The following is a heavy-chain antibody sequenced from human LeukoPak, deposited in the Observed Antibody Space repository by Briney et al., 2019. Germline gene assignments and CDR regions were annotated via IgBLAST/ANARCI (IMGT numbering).Heavy chain of an antibody. D-gene: IGHD1-7*01. CDR2: TSSSGSAI. Sequence: GSLRLSCAASGFTFSDYYMSWIRQAPGKGLEWVSYTSSSGSAIYYADYVKGRFTISRNNAKNSLYLQMNSLRAEDTAVYYCAKAELELRGYYYGMDVWGQGTTVTVSS. CDR3: AKAELELRGYYYGMDV. J-gene: IGHJ6*02. CDR1: GFTFSDYY. V-gene: IGHV3-11*01.